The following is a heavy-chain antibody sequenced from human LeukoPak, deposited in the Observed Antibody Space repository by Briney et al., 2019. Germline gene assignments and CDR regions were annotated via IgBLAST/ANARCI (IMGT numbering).Heavy chain of an antibody. V-gene: IGHV1-69*13. D-gene: IGHD3-3*01. CDR1: GGTFSSYA. Sequence: SVKVSFTASGGTFSSYAISWARQAPGQGLEWMGGIIPIFGTANYAQKFQGRVTITADESTSTAYMELSSLRSEDTAVYYCARGKYDFTCGMDVWGQGTTVTVSS. CDR3: ARGKYDFTCGMDV. J-gene: IGHJ6*02. CDR2: IIPIFGTA.